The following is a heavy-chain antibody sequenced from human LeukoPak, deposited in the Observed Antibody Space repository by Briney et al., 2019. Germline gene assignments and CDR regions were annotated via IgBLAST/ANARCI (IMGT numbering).Heavy chain of an antibody. J-gene: IGHJ5*02. Sequence: ASVKVSCKASGGTFSSYAISWVRQAPGQGLEWMGRIISILGIANYAQKFQGRVTITADKSTSTAYMELSSLRSEDTAVYYCAREGELPAGWFDPWGQGTLVTVSS. D-gene: IGHD1-7*01. CDR1: GGTFSSYA. V-gene: IGHV1-69*04. CDR2: IISILGIA. CDR3: AREGELPAGWFDP.